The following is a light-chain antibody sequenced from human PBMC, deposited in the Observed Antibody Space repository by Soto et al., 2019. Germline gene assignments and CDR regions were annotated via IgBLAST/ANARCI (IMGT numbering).Light chain of an antibody. Sequence: EIVMTQSPATLSVSPGERASLSCRASQSVGSNLAWYQQTAGQAPRLLIYGASTRATGIPARFSGSGSGTEFTLTISSLQSEDFAVYCCQQYGSSPYTFGQGTKLEIK. CDR1: QSVGSN. V-gene: IGKV3-15*01. CDR3: QQYGSSPYT. CDR2: GAS. J-gene: IGKJ2*01.